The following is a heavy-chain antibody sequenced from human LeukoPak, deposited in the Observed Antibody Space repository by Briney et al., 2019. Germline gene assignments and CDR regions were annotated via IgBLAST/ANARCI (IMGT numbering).Heavy chain of an antibody. CDR2: ISAYNGNT. CDR1: GYTFTSYG. V-gene: IGHV1-18*01. Sequence: RASVKVSCKASGYTFTSYGISWVRQAPGQRLEWMGWISAYNGNTNYAQKLQGRVTMTTDTSTSTAYMELRSLRSDDTAVYYCARDPRNDYGDYGWFDPWGQGTLVTVSS. CDR3: ARDPRNDYGDYGWFDP. J-gene: IGHJ5*02. D-gene: IGHD4-17*01.